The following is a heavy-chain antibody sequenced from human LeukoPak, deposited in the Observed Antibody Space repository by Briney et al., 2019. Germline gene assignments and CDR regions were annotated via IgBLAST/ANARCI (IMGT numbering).Heavy chain of an antibody. J-gene: IGHJ4*02. D-gene: IGHD3-10*01. CDR2: IYSGGST. Sequence: PGGSLRLSCAASGFTVSSNYMSWVRQAPGKGLEWVSVIYSGGSTYYADSVKGRFTISRDNSKNTLYLQMSSLRAEDTAVYYCVKDLLGSYYYGSGRPYWGQGTLVTVSS. CDR1: GFTVSSNY. V-gene: IGHV3-53*05. CDR3: VKDLLGSYYYGSGRPY.